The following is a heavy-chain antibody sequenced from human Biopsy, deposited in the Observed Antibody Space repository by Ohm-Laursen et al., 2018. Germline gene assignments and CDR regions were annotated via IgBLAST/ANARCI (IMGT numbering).Heavy chain of an antibody. J-gene: IGHJ4*02. Sequence: EASVKVSCKASGFSFTGYYIYWVRQAPGQGLEWMGWISPKSGDTNYAHKFQGNITMTRDTSMSTAYMEMSRLRCDDTAVYYCALQSVAQMKNFDYWGQGTLVTVSS. D-gene: IGHD6-19*01. CDR1: GFSFTGYY. CDR3: ALQSVAQMKNFDY. CDR2: ISPKSGDT. V-gene: IGHV1-2*02.